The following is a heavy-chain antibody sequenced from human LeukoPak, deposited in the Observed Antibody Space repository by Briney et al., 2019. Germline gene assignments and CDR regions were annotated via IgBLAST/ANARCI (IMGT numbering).Heavy chain of an antibody. CDR1: GFTFDDYA. CDR3: AKDLYDILTGYSLDY. Sequence: GGSLRLSCAASGFTFDDYAMHWVRQAPGKGLEWVSGISWNSGSIGYVDSVKGRFTISRDNAKNSLYLQMNSLRAEDTALYYCAKDLYDILTGYSLDYWGQGTLVTVSS. D-gene: IGHD3-9*01. V-gene: IGHV3-9*01. J-gene: IGHJ4*02. CDR2: ISWNSGSI.